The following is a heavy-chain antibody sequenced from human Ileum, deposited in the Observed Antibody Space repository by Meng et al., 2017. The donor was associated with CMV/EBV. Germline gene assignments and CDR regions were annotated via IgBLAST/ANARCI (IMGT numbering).Heavy chain of an antibody. V-gene: IGHV4-59*11. CDR1: GFTFSDHY. Sequence: GSLRLSCAASGFTFSDHYMDWVRQAPGKGLEWVGYTYYRGSTKYNPSLGGRGTISVDTSRTEVSLNLETVTAADTAMYYCARGGRVPAALGVRDAFDVWGQGIRVTGSS. J-gene: IGHJ3*01. CDR3: ARGGRVPAALGVRDAFDV. D-gene: IGHD2-2*01. CDR2: TYYRGST.